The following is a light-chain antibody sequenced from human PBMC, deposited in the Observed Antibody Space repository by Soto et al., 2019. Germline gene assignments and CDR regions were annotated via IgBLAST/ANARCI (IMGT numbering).Light chain of an antibody. CDR2: LNSDGSH. V-gene: IGLV4-69*01. J-gene: IGLJ2*01. Sequence: QLVLTQSPSASASLGASVKLTCTLSSGHSTYAIAWHQQQPEKGPRYLMKLNSDGSHSKGDGIPDRFSGSTSGAERYLTISSLQSEDEADYYCQTWSTGIVVFGGGPKLTVL. CDR3: QTWSTGIVV. CDR1: SGHSTYA.